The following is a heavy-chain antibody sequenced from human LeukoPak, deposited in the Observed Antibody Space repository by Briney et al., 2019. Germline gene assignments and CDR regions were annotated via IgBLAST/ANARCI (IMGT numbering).Heavy chain of an antibody. Sequence: PGRSLRLSCAASGFTFSSYGMHWVRQAPGKGLEWVAVIWYDGSNKYYADSVKGRFTISRDNSKNTLYLQMNSLRAEDTAVYYCARDMRYYYDSSGYMAPDYWGQGTLVTVSS. CDR2: IWYDGSNK. V-gene: IGHV3-33*01. J-gene: IGHJ4*02. CDR1: GFTFSSYG. CDR3: ARDMRYYYDSSGYMAPDY. D-gene: IGHD3-22*01.